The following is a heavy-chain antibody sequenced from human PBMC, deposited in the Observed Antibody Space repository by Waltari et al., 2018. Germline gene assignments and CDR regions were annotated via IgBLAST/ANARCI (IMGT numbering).Heavy chain of an antibody. CDR3: ARVGPLNDYYYGMDV. CDR2: INPSGGST. V-gene: IGHV1-46*01. Sequence: QVQLVQSGAEVKKPGASVKVSCKASGYTFTSYYMHWVRQAPGQGLEWMGIINPSGGSTSYAQKFQGRVTMTRDTPTSTVYMELSSLRSEDTAVYYCARVGPLNDYYYGMDVWGQGTTVTVSS. CDR1: GYTFTSYY. J-gene: IGHJ6*02.